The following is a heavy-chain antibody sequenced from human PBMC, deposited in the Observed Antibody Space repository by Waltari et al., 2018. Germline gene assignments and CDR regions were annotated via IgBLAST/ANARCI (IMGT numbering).Heavy chain of an antibody. CDR1: GDTFSNFA. D-gene: IGHD1-1*01. V-gene: IGHV1-69*15. CDR3: ATGGILETTQHSFDV. J-gene: IGHJ3*01. Sequence: QVPLVQSGAEVKKPGSSVKVSCTASGDTFSNFAINWVRQAPAQGLEWMGRIIPSFNTSNDAQKFQGRVTITADESTSTAYMGLSSLRSEDTAVYYCATGGILETTQHSFDVWGQGTKVTVSS. CDR2: IIPSFNTS.